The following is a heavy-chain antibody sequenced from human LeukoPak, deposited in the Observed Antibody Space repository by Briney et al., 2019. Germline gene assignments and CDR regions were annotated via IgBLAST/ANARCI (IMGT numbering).Heavy chain of an antibody. CDR3: ARGEVATTSFGAAFDI. J-gene: IGHJ3*02. Sequence: PGGSLRLSCSASGFTFSDYYMSWIRQAPGKGLEWVSYISSSGSTIYYADSVKGRFTISRDNAKNSLYLQMNSLRAEDTAVYYCARGEVATTSFGAAFDIWGQGTMVTVSS. D-gene: IGHD5-12*01. CDR2: ISSSGSTI. V-gene: IGHV3-11*04. CDR1: GFTFSDYY.